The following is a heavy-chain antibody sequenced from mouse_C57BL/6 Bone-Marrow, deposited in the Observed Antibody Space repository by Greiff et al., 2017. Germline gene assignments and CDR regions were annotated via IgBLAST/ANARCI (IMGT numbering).Heavy chain of an antibody. J-gene: IGHJ4*01. CDR2: IDPSDSYT. Sequence: QVQLQQPGAELVKPGASVKLSCKASGYTFTSYWMQWVKQRPGQGLEWIGEIDPSDSYTNYNQKFKGKATLTVDTSSSTAYMQLSSLTSEDSAVYYCARGDYYGSRYAMDYWGRGTSVTVSA. V-gene: IGHV1-50*01. CDR1: GYTFTSYW. D-gene: IGHD1-1*01. CDR3: ARGDYYGSRYAMDY.